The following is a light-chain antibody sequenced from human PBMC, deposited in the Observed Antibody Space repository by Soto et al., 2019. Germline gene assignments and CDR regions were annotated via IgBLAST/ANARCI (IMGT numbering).Light chain of an antibody. CDR2: GAS. V-gene: IGKV1-9*01. Sequence: IQLTQSPSSLSASIGDRVTITCRASQDISIYLAWYQQKSGEAPRLLIYGASTLQSGVPSRFSGSRSGTDFTLTIRGMQPEDFAPYYCQQLHSFVLTFGGGTKVEMK. CDR1: QDISIY. CDR3: QQLHSFVLT. J-gene: IGKJ4*01.